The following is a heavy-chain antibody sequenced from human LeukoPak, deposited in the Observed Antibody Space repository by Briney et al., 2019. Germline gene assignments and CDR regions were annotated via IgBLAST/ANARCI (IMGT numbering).Heavy chain of an antibody. V-gene: IGHV4-38-2*02. CDR1: GYSISSGYY. Sequence: ASETLSLTCTVSGYSISSGYYWGWIRQPPGKGLEWIGSIYHSGSTYYNPSLKSRVTISVDTSKNQFSLKLSSVTAADTAVYYCARDGYYDSSGYYPFDYWGQGTLVTVSS. D-gene: IGHD3-22*01. J-gene: IGHJ4*02. CDR3: ARDGYYDSSGYYPFDY. CDR2: IYHSGST.